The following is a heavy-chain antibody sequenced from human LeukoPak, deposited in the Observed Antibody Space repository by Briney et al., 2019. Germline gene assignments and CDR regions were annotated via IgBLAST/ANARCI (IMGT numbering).Heavy chain of an antibody. CDR3: ARDLRYSSGWFYDY. Sequence: ASVKVSCKASGYTFTGYYMHWVRQAPGQGLEWMGWITPNSGGTNYAQKFQGRVTMTRDTSISTAYMELSRLRSDDTAVYYCARDLRYSSGWFYDYWGQGTLVTVSS. CDR2: ITPNSGGT. V-gene: IGHV1-2*02. J-gene: IGHJ4*02. D-gene: IGHD6-19*01. CDR1: GYTFTGYY.